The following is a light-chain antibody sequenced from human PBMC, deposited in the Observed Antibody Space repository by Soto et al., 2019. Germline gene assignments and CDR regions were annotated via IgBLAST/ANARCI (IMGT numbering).Light chain of an antibody. CDR2: DVN. J-gene: IGLJ2*01. CDR3: ASFTRSVTVV. CDR1: SSDGGGYNY. V-gene: IGLV2-14*03. Sequence: QSALTQPASVSGSPGQSITISCAGTSSDGGGYNYVSWNQQHPGKDPRLIISDVNKRPSGVSDRFSGSKSGNTASLTISGLQAEDEADYYCASFTRSVTVVFGGGTKLTVL.